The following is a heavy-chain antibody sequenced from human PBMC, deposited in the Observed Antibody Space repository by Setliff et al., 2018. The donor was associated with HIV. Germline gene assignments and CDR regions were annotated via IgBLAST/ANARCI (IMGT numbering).Heavy chain of an antibody. CDR3: ARGRLRTVTSLIKKRASYTWPDP. J-gene: IGHJ5*02. CDR1: GGSFSGDY. V-gene: IGHV4-34*01. Sequence: SETLSLTCAVYGGSFSGDYWVWIRQSPGKGLEWIGDISQTRSTNYDPPLKSRVTISLDTSKNQLSLKLTSVSAADTAVYYCARGRLRTVTSLIKKRASYTWPDPWGQGTLVTVSS. D-gene: IGHD3-16*01. CDR2: ISQTRST.